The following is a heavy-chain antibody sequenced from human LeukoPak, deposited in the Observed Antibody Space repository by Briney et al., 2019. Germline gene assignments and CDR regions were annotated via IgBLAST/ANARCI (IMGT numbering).Heavy chain of an antibody. CDR3: AKNIAAADSSGYYYYYMDV. D-gene: IGHD6-13*01. Sequence: GGSLRLSCAASGFTFSSYAMSWVRQAPGKGLEWVSAISGSGGSTYYADSVKGRFTISRDNSKNTLYLQMNSLRAEDTAVYYCAKNIAAADSSGYYYYYMDVWGKGTTVTVSS. J-gene: IGHJ6*03. CDR1: GFTFSSYA. V-gene: IGHV3-23*01. CDR2: ISGSGGST.